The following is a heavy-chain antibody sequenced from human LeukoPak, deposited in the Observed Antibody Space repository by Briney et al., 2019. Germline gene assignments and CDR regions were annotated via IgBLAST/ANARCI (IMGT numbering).Heavy chain of an antibody. Sequence: SETLSLTCAVSGGSISSSNWSSWVRQPPGKGLEWIGEIYHSGSTNYNPSLKSRVTISVDTSKNQFSLKLSSVTAADTAVYYCARDIIGTPDAFDIWGQGTMVTVSS. D-gene: IGHD3-10*01. CDR3: ARDIIGTPDAFDI. CDR1: GGSISSSNW. CDR2: IYHSGST. J-gene: IGHJ3*02. V-gene: IGHV4-4*02.